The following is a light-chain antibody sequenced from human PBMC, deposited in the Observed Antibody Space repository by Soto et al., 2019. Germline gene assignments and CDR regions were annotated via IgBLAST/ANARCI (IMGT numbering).Light chain of an antibody. CDR1: SSDVGGYNY. CDR2: DVS. CDR3: CSYAGSYTFVV. Sequence: QCALTQPRSVSGSPGQSVTISCTGTSSDVGGYNYVSWYQQHPGKAPKLMIYDVSKRPSGVPDRFSGSKSGNTASLTISGLQAEDEADYYCCSYAGSYTFVVFGGGTKLTV. V-gene: IGLV2-11*01. J-gene: IGLJ2*01.